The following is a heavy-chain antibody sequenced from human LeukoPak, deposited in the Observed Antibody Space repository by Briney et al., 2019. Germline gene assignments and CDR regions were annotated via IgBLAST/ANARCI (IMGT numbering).Heavy chain of an antibody. Sequence: GGSLRLSCAASGFTFSSYSMNWVRQAPGKGLEWVSGISWNSGSIGYADSVKGRFTISRDNAKNSLYLQMNSLRAEDTALYYCAKDIRVGSGWSNFDYWGQGTLVTVSS. D-gene: IGHD6-19*01. V-gene: IGHV3-9*01. CDR1: GFTFSSYS. J-gene: IGHJ4*02. CDR2: ISWNSGSI. CDR3: AKDIRVGSGWSNFDY.